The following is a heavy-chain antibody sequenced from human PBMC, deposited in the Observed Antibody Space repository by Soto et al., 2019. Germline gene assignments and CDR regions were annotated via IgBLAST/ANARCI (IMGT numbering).Heavy chain of an antibody. D-gene: IGHD3-10*01. CDR3: ARMVRGSNIDYYHYMDV. CDR2: ISASNGAT. J-gene: IGHJ6*03. V-gene: IGHV1-18*01. Sequence: QVQLVQSGAEVKKPGASVKVSCKASGYSFTSHGISWVRQAPGQGLEWMAWISASNGATNYAQKFQGRVTVTTDTSTSTGYMELRSLRSEATAVYYCARMVRGSNIDYYHYMDVWGKGTTVTVSS. CDR1: GYSFTSHG.